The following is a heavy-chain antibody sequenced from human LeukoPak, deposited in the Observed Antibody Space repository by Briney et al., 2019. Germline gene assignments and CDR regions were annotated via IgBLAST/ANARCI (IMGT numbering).Heavy chain of an antibody. V-gene: IGHV3-30*18. D-gene: IGHD4-17*01. Sequence: GGSLRLSCAASRFTFRSYGMHWVRQAPGKGLEWVAVISYDGSNKYYADSVKGRFTISRDNSKNTLYLQMNSLRAEDTAVYYCAKDSLYGAYFDYWGQGTLVTVSS. CDR3: AKDSLYGAYFDY. J-gene: IGHJ4*02. CDR1: RFTFRSYG. CDR2: ISYDGSNK.